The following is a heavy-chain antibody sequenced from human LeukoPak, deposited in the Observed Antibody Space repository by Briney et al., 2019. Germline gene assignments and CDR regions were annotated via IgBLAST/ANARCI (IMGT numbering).Heavy chain of an antibody. CDR2: ISSSGNSI. CDR1: GFTFSNYW. J-gene: IGHJ5*02. V-gene: IGHV3-11*01. CDR3: TTTYYYDSTTGPWFDP. Sequence: HPGGSLRLSCAASGFTFSNYWMTWVRQAPGKGLEWVSYISSSGNSIYYADSVKGRFTISRDSAKNSLYLQMNSLRAEDTAVYYCTTTYYYDSTTGPWFDPWGQGTLVTVSS. D-gene: IGHD3-22*01.